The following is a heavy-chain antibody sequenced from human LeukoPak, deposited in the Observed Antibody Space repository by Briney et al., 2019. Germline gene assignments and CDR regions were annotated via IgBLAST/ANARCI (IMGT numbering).Heavy chain of an antibody. J-gene: IGHJ4*02. V-gene: IGHV1-18*01. CDR1: GYTFTSYG. CDR2: ISAYNGNT. D-gene: IGHD6-6*01. CDR3: ARSPGIAARPPFDY. Sequence: GASVKVSCKASGYTFTSYGISWVRQAPGQGLEWMGWISAYNGNTNCAQKLQGRVTMTTDTSTSTAYMELRSLRSDDTAVYYCARSPGIAARPPFDYWGQGTLVTVSS.